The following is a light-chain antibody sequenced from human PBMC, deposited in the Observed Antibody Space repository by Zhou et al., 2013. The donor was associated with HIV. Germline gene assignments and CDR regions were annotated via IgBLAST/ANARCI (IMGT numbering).Light chain of an antibody. CDR3: LQDYKYPRT. CDR2: AAT. V-gene: IGKV1-6*02. J-gene: IGKJ1*01. CDR1: HDIGND. Sequence: IQLTQSPSSLSASIGDRVTISCRASHDIGNDLGWYQQIPGSAPKLLIYAATTLQSGVPSRFSGSGSGTDFTLIISSLQPEDFATYYCLQDYKYPRTFGQGTRWKA.